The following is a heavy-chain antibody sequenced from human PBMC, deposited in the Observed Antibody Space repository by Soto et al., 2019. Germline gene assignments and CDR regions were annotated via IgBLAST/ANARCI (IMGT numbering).Heavy chain of an antibody. CDR3: ARHRRSGTYYAGHDY. D-gene: IGHD1-26*01. CDR2: IYYSGSP. V-gene: IGHV4-39*01. J-gene: IGHJ4*02. CDR1: GGSGGSFSGYY. Sequence: SETLSLTCAVYGGSGGSFSGYYWGWIRQPPGKGLEWIGSIYYSGSPSYNPSLKSRVTISVDASKDQFSLRLSSVTAADTGVYYCARHRRSGTYYAGHDYWGQGALVTVSS.